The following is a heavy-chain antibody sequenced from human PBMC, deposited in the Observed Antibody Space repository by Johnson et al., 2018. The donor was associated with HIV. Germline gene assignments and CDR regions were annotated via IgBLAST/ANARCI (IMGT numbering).Heavy chain of an antibody. CDR3: TTDGRYWIVGATRDAFDI. CDR1: GFTFSNAW. D-gene: IGHD1-26*01. Sequence: VQLVESGGGLVQPGGSLRLSCAASGFTFSNAWMSWVRQAPGKGLEWVGRIKSETDGGTTDYVAPVKGRFTISRDDSKNTLYLEMNSLKTEDTALYYCTTDGRYWIVGATRDAFDIWGQGTMVTVSS. V-gene: IGHV3-15*01. J-gene: IGHJ3*02. CDR2: IKSETDGGTT.